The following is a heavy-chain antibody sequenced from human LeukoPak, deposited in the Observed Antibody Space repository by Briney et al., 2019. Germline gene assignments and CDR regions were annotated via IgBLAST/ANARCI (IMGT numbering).Heavy chain of an antibody. D-gene: IGHD1-26*01. Sequence: ASVKVSCTASGGTFSSYAISWVRQAPGQGLEWMGRIIPILGIANYAQKFQGRVTITADKSTSTAYMELSSLRSEDTAVYYCARGSRSGSYPPIFDYWGQGTLVTVSS. CDR2: IIPILGIA. CDR1: GGTFSSYA. CDR3: ARGSRSGSYPPIFDY. V-gene: IGHV1-69*04. J-gene: IGHJ4*02.